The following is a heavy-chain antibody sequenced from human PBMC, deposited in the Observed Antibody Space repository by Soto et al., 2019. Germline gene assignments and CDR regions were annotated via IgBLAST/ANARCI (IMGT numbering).Heavy chain of an antibody. D-gene: IGHD2-15*01. CDR1: GGSISSGGYS. J-gene: IGHJ5*02. CDR3: ARGQVVAAQP. CDR2: IYHSGST. Sequence: QLQLQESGSGLVKPSQTLSLTCAVSGGSISSGGYSWSWIRQPPGKGLEWIGYIYHSGSTYYNPSLXRXVXIXXDSSQTQFSLKLSHVTAAGTAGDYSARGQVVAAQPWGQGTLVTVSS. V-gene: IGHV4-30-2*01.